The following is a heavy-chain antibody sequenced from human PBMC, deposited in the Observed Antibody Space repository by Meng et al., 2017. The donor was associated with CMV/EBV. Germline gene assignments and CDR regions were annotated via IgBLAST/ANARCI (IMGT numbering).Heavy chain of an antibody. Sequence: GGSLRLSCKGSGYSFTSYWIGWVRQMPGKGLEWMGIIYPGDSDTRYSPSFQGQVTTSADKSISTAYLQWSSLKASDTAMYYCARRDGIGTTAYFDYWGQGTLVTVSS. CDR1: GYSFTSYW. CDR3: ARRDGIGTTAYFDY. J-gene: IGHJ4*02. D-gene: IGHD1-7*01. CDR2: IYPGDSDT. V-gene: IGHV5-51*01.